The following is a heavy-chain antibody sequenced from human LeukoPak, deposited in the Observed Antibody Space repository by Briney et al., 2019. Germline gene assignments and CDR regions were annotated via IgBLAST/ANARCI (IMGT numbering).Heavy chain of an antibody. CDR1: GGSISSSSYY. CDR2: IYYSGST. Sequence: PSETLSLTCTVSGGSISSSSYYWGWIRQPPGKGLEWIGSIYYSGSTYYSPSLKSRVTISVDTSKNQFSLKLSSVTAADTAVYYCARLGDYFGSTGQIDYWGQGTLVTVSS. CDR3: ARLGDYFGSTGQIDY. J-gene: IGHJ4*02. D-gene: IGHD4-17*01. V-gene: IGHV4-39*01.